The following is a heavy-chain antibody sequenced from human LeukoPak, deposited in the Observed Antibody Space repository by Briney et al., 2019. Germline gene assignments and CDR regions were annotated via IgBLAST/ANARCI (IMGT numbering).Heavy chain of an antibody. CDR2: ISYDGSNK. CDR1: GFTFSSYG. V-gene: IGHV3-30*18. Sequence: PGGSLRPSCAASGFTFSSYGMHWVRQAPGKGLEWVAVISYDGSNKYYADSVKGRFTISRDNSKNTLYLQMNSLRAEDTAVYYCAKDRGYNWFDPWGQGTLVTVSS. D-gene: IGHD5-24*01. CDR3: AKDRGYNWFDP. J-gene: IGHJ5*02.